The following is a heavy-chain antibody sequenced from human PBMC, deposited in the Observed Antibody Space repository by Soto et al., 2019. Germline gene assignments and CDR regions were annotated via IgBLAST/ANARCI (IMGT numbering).Heavy chain of an antibody. CDR1: GFTFRSYW. D-gene: IGHD4-4*01. V-gene: IGHV3-7*05. CDR3: ARGDFYSGDL. CDR2: INEDESEK. J-gene: IGHJ5*02. Sequence: EVQLVESGGGLVQPGGSLRLSCVASGFTFRSYWMSWVRQAPGKGLEWVANINEDESEKNYVDPVKGRFTISRDNAKNSLYLQMNSLRAEDTAMYFCARGDFYSGDLWGQGTLVTVSP.